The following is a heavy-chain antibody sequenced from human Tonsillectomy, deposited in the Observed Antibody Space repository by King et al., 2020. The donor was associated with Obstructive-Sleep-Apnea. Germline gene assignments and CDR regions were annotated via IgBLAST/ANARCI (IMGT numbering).Heavy chain of an antibody. V-gene: IGHV4-59*01. CDR3: ARDSSYCSGGSCYSADFDY. J-gene: IGHJ4*02. Sequence: QLQESGPGLVKPSETLSLTCTVSGASFSSYYWSWIRQPPGKGLEWIGNFHDSGSTNYSPSLKRRVTISVDTSNNQFSLKLSFVTAADTAVYYCARDSSYCSGGSCYSADFDYWGQGTLVTVSS. CDR1: GASFSSYY. D-gene: IGHD2-15*01. CDR2: FHDSGST.